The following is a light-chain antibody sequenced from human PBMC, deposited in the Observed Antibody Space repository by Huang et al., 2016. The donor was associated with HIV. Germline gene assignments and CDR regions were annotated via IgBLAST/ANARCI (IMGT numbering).Light chain of an antibody. CDR3: QQRSNWPPLT. V-gene: IGKV3-11*01. J-gene: IGKJ4*01. CDR2: DAS. Sequence: EIVLTQSPATLSLSPGERATLSCRASQSVSSYLAWYQQRPGQAPRLLIYDASSRATGIPARVSGSGSGKDFTLTISSLEPEDFAVYYCQQRSNWPPLTFGGGTKVEIK. CDR1: QSVSSY.